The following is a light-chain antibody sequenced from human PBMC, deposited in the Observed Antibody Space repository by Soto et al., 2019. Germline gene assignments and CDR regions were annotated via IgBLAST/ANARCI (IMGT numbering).Light chain of an antibody. Sequence: EIVMTQSPGTLSLSPGERATISCRASQVIGSRYLAWYHQKSGQAPRLLIYGASSRATGIPDRFSGSGSGTDFTLTISRLEPEDFGVHYSQQFGSSIPHTFGQGTKLEIK. CDR1: QVIGSRY. CDR3: QQFGSSIPHT. CDR2: GAS. V-gene: IGKV3-20*01. J-gene: IGKJ2*01.